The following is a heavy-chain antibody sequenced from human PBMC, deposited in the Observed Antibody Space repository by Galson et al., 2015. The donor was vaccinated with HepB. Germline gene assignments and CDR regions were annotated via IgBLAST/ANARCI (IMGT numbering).Heavy chain of an antibody. CDR1: GFTFSSYS. J-gene: IGHJ4*02. CDR2: ISSSSSTI. D-gene: IGHD4-17*01. Sequence: SLRLSCAASGFTFSSYSMNWVRQAPGKGLEWVSYISSSSSTIYYADSVKGRFTISRDNAKNSLYLQMNSLRAEDTAVYYCVRDFYGDYFDYWGQGTLVTVSS. CDR3: VRDFYGDYFDY. V-gene: IGHV3-48*04.